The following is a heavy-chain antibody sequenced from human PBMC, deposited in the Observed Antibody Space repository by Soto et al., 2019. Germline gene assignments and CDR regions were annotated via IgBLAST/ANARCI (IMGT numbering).Heavy chain of an antibody. J-gene: IGHJ4*02. CDR3: ASALETGDY. V-gene: IGHV3-33*01. Sequence: QVQLVESGGGVVQPGRSLRLSCVASGFTFSNYGMHWVRQAPGKGPEWVAVIWYDGSNKDYADSVKGRFTISRDNSRNTLSLQVNSLRAEDTAVYYCASALETGDYWGQGTLVTVSS. D-gene: IGHD3-10*01. CDR2: IWYDGSNK. CDR1: GFTFSNYG.